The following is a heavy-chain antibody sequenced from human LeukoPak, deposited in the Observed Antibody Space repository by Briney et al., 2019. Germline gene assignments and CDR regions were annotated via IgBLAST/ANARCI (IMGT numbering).Heavy chain of an antibody. Sequence: GASVKVSCKASGGTFSSYAISWVRQAPGQGLEWMGGIIPIFGTANYAQKFQGRVTITADKSTSTAYMELSSLRSEDTAVYYCARDYWNYGWFDPWGQGTLVTVSS. V-gene: IGHV1-69*06. CDR3: ARDYWNYGWFDP. CDR2: IIPIFGTA. D-gene: IGHD1-7*01. CDR1: GGTFSSYA. J-gene: IGHJ5*02.